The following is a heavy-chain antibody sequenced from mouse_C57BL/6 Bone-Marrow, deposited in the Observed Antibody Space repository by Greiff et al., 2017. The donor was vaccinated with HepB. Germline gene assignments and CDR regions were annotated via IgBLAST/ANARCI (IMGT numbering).Heavy chain of an antibody. Sequence: QVQLKQSGPELVKPGASVKISCKASGYAFSSYWMNWVKQRPGQGLEWIGRIYPRGGDTNYNGKFKGKATLTADKSSSTAYMQLSSLTSEYSAVYFCARHGNYLAWFAYWGQGTLVTVSS. J-gene: IGHJ3*01. CDR1: GYAFSSYW. CDR3: ARHGNYLAWFAY. CDR2: IYPRGGDT. V-gene: IGHV1-82*01. D-gene: IGHD2-1*01.